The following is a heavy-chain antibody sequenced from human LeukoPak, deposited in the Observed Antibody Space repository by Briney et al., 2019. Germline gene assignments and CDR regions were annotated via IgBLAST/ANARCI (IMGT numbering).Heavy chain of an antibody. CDR3: ARALGSSSDY. CDR1: GFTFSNYG. D-gene: IGHD1-26*01. V-gene: IGHV3-30*12. Sequence: PGGSLRLSCAASGFTFSNYGMHWVRQAPGKGLEWVAVIRYVGSDKYYADSVKGRFTISRDNAKNTLYLQMNSLRAEDTAVYYCARALGSSSDYWGQGTLVTVSS. J-gene: IGHJ4*02. CDR2: IRYVGSDK.